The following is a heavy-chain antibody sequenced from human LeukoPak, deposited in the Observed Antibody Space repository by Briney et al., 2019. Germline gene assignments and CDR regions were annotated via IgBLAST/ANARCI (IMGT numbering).Heavy chain of an antibody. Sequence: ASVKVSCKASGYTFTGYYMHWVRQAPGQGLEWMGWINPNSGGTNYAQKFQGRVTMTRDTSISTAYMELSRLRSDDTAVYYCERTVKQQLVRSGYDYWGQGTLVTVSS. J-gene: IGHJ4*02. D-gene: IGHD6-13*01. CDR3: ERTVKQQLVRSGYDY. CDR2: INPNSGGT. CDR1: GYTFTGYY. V-gene: IGHV1-2*02.